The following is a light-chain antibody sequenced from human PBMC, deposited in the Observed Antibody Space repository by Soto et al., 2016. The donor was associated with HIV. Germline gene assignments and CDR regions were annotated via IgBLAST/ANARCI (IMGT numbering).Light chain of an antibody. V-gene: IGKV1-33*01. Sequence: DIQTTQSPSSLSASVGDRVTITCQASQDISNYLNWYQQKPGKAPKLLIYDASNLKTGVPSRFSGSGSGTDFTFNISCLQSEDFATYYCQQYYSYPITFGPGTKVDIK. J-gene: IGKJ3*01. CDR2: DAS. CDR3: QQYYSYPIT. CDR1: QDISNY.